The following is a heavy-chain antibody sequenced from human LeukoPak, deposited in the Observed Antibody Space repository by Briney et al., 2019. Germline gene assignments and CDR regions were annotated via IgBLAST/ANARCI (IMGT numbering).Heavy chain of an antibody. V-gene: IGHV3-30*02. J-gene: IGHJ4*02. CDR2: IRYDGSNK. CDR3: AKDPRDHSYGWSWRYFDY. D-gene: IGHD5-18*01. Sequence: GGSLRLSCAASGFTFSSYVMHWVRQAPGKGLEWVAFIRYDGSNKYYADSVKGRFTISRDNSKNTLYLQMNNLRAEDTAVYYCAKDPRDHSYGWSWRYFDYWGQGTLVTVSS. CDR1: GFTFSSYV.